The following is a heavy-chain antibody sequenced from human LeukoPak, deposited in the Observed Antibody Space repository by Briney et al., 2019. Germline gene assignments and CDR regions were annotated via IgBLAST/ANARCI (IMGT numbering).Heavy chain of an antibody. CDR1: GFTFSNAW. CDR3: IRHTAMGRFDY. CDR2: IKSKTDRGTT. Sequence: PGGSLRLSCAASGFTFSNAWMSWVRQAPGKGGEWGGRIKSKTDRGTTYYAAPVKGRFTISRDDSKNTLYLQMNSLKTEDTAVYYCIRHTAMGRFDYWGQGTLVTVSS. J-gene: IGHJ4*02. V-gene: IGHV3-15*01. D-gene: IGHD5-18*01.